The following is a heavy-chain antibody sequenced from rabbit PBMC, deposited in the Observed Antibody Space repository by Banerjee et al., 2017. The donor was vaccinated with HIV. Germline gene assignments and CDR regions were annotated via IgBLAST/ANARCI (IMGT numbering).Heavy chain of an antibody. Sequence: QEQLEESGGDLVKPEGSLTLTCTASGFSFSNKYVMCWVRQAPGKGLEWIACINTSSGNTVYASWAKGRFTISKTSSTTVTLQMTSLTAADTATYFCATYATGGSYDYEGGFNLWGQGTLVTVS. J-gene: IGHJ4*01. CDR3: ATYATGGSYDYEGGFNL. CDR1: GFSFSNKYV. D-gene: IGHD6-1*01. CDR2: INTSSGNT. V-gene: IGHV1S45*01.